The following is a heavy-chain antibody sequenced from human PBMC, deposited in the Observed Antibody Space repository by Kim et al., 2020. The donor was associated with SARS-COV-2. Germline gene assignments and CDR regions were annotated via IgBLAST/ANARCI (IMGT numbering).Heavy chain of an antibody. D-gene: IGHD3-22*01. Sequence: SETLSLTCTVSGGSISSSSYYWGWIRQPPGKGLEWIGSIYYSGSTYYNPSLKSRVTISVDTSKNQFSLKLSSVTAADTAVYYCARHGTDYYDSSGYYSEHDYWGQGTLVTVSS. CDR2: IYYSGST. CDR3: ARHGTDYYDSSGYYSEHDY. CDR1: GGSISSSSYY. J-gene: IGHJ4*02. V-gene: IGHV4-39*01.